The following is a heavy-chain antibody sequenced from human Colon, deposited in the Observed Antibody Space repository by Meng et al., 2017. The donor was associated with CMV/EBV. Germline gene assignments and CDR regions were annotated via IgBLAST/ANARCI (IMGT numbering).Heavy chain of an antibody. V-gene: IGHV3-9*01. J-gene: IGHJ6*02. Sequence: LSLTCAASGFTFDDYAMHWVRQAPGKGLEWVSGISWNSGNIGYADSVKGRFTISRDNAKNSLYLQMNSLRAEDTALYYCAKAPGYSSSPGYYYGMDVWGQGTTVTVSS. CDR3: AKAPGYSSSPGYYYGMDV. CDR2: ISWNSGNI. CDR1: GFTFDDYA. D-gene: IGHD6-13*01.